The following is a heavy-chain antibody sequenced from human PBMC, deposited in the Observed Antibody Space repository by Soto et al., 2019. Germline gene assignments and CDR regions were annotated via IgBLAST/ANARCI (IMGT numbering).Heavy chain of an antibody. CDR2: INPSGGST. V-gene: IGHV1-46*03. Sequence: GASVKVSCKASGHTFTSYYMHWVRPAPGQGIEWMGIINPSGGSTSYAQKFQGRVTMTRDTSTSTVYMELSSLRSEDTAVYYCARTYYDFWSGPYFAATGSYYYMHVWGKGIPVTVS. J-gene: IGHJ6*03. D-gene: IGHD3-3*01. CDR1: GHTFTSYY. CDR3: ARTYYDFWSGPYFAATGSYYYMHV.